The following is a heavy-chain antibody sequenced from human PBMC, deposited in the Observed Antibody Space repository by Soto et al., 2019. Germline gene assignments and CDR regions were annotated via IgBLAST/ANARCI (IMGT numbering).Heavy chain of an antibody. CDR2: IYHSGST. V-gene: IGHV4-4*02. Sequence: SETLPLTCAVSGGSISSSNWCSWVRQPPAKGLEWIGEIYHSGSTKYNPSLKSRVTISVDKSKNQFSLTLSSVTAADTAVYYCARDLGDILTGDYGMVVWGQGTTVTVSS. CDR3: ARDLGDILTGDYGMVV. CDR1: GGSISSSNW. J-gene: IGHJ6*02. D-gene: IGHD3-9*01.